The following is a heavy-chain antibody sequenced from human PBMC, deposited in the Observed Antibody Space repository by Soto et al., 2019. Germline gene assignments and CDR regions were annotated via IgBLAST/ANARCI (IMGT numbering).Heavy chain of an antibody. J-gene: IGHJ6*03. CDR2: ISSSSSYI. CDR3: ASLGSDFDWSNHPYYYYYMDV. Sequence: GGSLRLSCAASGFTFSSYSMNWVRQAPGKGLEWVSSISSSSSYIYYADSVKGRFTISRDNAKNSLYLQMNSLRAEDTAVYYCASLGSDFDWSNHPYYYYYMDVWGKGTTVTVSS. V-gene: IGHV3-21*01. D-gene: IGHD3-9*01. CDR1: GFTFSSYS.